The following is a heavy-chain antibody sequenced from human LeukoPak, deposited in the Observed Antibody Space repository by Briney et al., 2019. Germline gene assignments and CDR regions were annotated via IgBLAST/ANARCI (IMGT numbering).Heavy chain of an antibody. CDR2: IYYSGST. Sequence: SETLSLTCTVSGGSISSSSYYWGWIRQPPGKGLEWIVSIYYSGSTYYNPSLKSRVTISVDTSNNQFSLKLSSVTAADTAVYYCARDFGAAPLDYWGQGTLVTVSS. D-gene: IGHD3-10*01. J-gene: IGHJ4*02. CDR3: ARDFGAAPLDY. V-gene: IGHV4-39*07. CDR1: GGSISSSSYY.